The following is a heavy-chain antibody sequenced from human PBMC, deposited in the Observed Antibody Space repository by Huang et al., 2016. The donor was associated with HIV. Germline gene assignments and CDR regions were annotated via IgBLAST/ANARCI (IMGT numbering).Heavy chain of an antibody. J-gene: IGHJ4*02. D-gene: IGHD6-19*01. Sequence: QAQLVESGGGVVQPGRSLRLSCAASGFTFNNYAMHWGRQAPGKGLEWVAFMSYDGYSKYYTDSVRGRFTISRDSSKNTLYLQMNSLKAEDTAVYYCAKDRGTSGWRYYFDYWGQGTLVTVSS. CDR2: MSYDGYSK. V-gene: IGHV3-30-3*01. CDR3: AKDRGTSGWRYYFDY. CDR1: GFTFNNYA.